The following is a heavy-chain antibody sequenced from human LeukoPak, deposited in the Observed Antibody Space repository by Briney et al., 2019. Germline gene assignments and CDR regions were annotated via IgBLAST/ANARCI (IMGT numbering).Heavy chain of an antibody. V-gene: IGHV1-69*05. J-gene: IGHJ4*02. D-gene: IGHD6-13*01. CDR1: GGTFSSYA. CDR3: ARGPHSSSWLEIDY. Sequence: TVKVSCKASGGTFSSYAISWVRQAPGQGLEWMGRIIPIFGTANYAQKFQGRVTITTDESTSTAYMELSSLRSEDTAVYYCARGPHSSSWLEIDYWGQGTLVTVSS. CDR2: IIPIFGTA.